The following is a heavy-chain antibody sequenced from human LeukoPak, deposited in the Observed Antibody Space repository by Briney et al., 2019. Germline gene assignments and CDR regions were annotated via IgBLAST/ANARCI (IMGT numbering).Heavy chain of an antibody. J-gene: IGHJ4*02. Sequence: SETLSLTCAVSGYSISSGYYWGWIRQPPGKGLEWIGSIYHSGSTYYNPSLKSRVTISVDTSKNQFSLKLSSVTAADTAVYYCARTEGGSYYKGPFDYWGQGTLVTVSS. CDR1: GYSISSGYY. V-gene: IGHV4-38-2*01. CDR2: IYHSGST. CDR3: ARTEGGSYYKGPFDY. D-gene: IGHD1-26*01.